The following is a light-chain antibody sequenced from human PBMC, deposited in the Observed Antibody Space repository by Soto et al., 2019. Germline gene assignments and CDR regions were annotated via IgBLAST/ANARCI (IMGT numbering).Light chain of an antibody. Sequence: QSALTQPASVSGCPGQSITISCTGTSSDVGGYNYVSWYQQHPGKAPKLMIYEVSNRPSGVSNRFSGSKSGNTASLTISGLQAEDEADYYCSSYTGSSTPYVFGTGTKVTVL. CDR2: EVS. V-gene: IGLV2-14*01. J-gene: IGLJ1*01. CDR1: SSDVGGYNY. CDR3: SSYTGSSTPYV.